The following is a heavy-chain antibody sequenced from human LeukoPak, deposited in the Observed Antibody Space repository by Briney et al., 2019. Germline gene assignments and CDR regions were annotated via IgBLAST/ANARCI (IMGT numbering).Heavy chain of an antibody. CDR1: GYTFTSYG. J-gene: IGHJ5*02. CDR2: ISAYNGNT. D-gene: IGHD6-6*01. CDR3: ARASPYSSSYGWFDP. Sequence: ASVKVSCKASGYTFTSYGISWVRQAPGQGLEWMGWISAYNGNTKYAQKFQGRVTMTTDTSTSTAYMELSSLRSEDTAVYYCARASPYSSSYGWFDPWGQGTLVTVSS. V-gene: IGHV1-18*01.